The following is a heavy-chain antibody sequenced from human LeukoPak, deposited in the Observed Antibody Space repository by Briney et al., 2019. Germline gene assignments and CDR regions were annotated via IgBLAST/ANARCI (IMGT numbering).Heavy chain of an antibody. CDR1: GYTLTELS. Sequence: ASVKVSCKVSGYTLTELSMHWVRQAPGKGLEWMGGFDPEDGETIYAQKFQGRVTMTEDTSTDTAYMELSSLRSEDTAVYYCATDLPTSYDFWSGAGGVWGKGTTDTVSS. V-gene: IGHV1-24*01. CDR2: FDPEDGET. J-gene: IGHJ6*04. D-gene: IGHD3-3*01. CDR3: ATDLPTSYDFWSGAGGV.